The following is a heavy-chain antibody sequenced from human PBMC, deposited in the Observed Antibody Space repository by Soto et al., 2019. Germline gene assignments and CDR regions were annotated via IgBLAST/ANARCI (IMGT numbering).Heavy chain of an antibody. J-gene: IGHJ6*02. CDR3: ARGITMVRGVIIHGYYYDMDV. CDR2: IYHSGST. Sequence: SETLSLTCAVSGGSISSSNWGSWVRQPPGKGLEWIGEIYHSGSTNYNPSLKSRVTISVDKSKNQFSLKLSSVTAADTAVYYCARGITMVRGVIIHGYYYDMDVWGQGTTVTVSS. V-gene: IGHV4-4*02. D-gene: IGHD3-10*01. CDR1: GGSISSSNW.